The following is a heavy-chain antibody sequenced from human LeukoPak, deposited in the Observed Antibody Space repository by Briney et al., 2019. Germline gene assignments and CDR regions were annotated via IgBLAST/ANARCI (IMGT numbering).Heavy chain of an antibody. J-gene: IGHJ4*02. CDR2: INAGNGNT. CDR3: ARDPFSGWSYFDY. Sequence: ASVKVSCKASGYTFTSYATHWVRQAPGQRLEWTGWINAGNGNTKYSQKFQGRVTITRDTSASTAYMELSSLRSEDTAVYYCARDPFSGWSYFDYWGQGTLVTVSS. D-gene: IGHD6-19*01. CDR1: GYTFTSYA. V-gene: IGHV1-3*01.